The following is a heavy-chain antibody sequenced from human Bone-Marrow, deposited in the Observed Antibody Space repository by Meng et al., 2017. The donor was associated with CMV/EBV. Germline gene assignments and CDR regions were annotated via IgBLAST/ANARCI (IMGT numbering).Heavy chain of an antibody. CDR2: ISSSSSTI. J-gene: IGHJ4*02. V-gene: IGHV3-48*01. CDR3: ARTKVTDQEDYFAD. CDR1: GFTFSSYS. Sequence: GGSLRLSCAASGFTFSSYSMNWVRQAPGKGLEWVSYISSSSSTIYYADSVKGRFTISRDNSHNTLYLQVNSLRADDTAVYYCARTKVTDQEDYFADWGQGTQVTGSS. D-gene: IGHD3-10*01.